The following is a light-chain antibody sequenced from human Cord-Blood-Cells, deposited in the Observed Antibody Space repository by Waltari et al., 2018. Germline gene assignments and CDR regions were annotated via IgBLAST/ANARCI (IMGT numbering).Light chain of an antibody. Sequence: DIVLTHSPATLSLSPGERATLSCRASQSVSSYLAWYQQKPGQPPRLLIYDASNRATGIPARFSGSGSGTDFTLTISSLEPEDFAVYYCQQRSNWPPLTLGGGTKVEIK. J-gene: IGKJ4*01. CDR3: QQRSNWPPLT. CDR2: DAS. CDR1: QSVSSY. V-gene: IGKV3-11*01.